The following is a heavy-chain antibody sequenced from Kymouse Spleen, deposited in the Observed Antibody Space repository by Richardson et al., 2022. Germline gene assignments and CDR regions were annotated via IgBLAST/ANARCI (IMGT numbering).Heavy chain of an antibody. V-gene: IGHV3-9*01. D-gene: IGHD3-10*01. CDR1: GFTFDDYA. J-gene: IGHJ6*02. Sequence: EVQLVESGGGLVQPGRSLRLSCAASGFTFDDYAMHWVRQAPGKGLEWVSGISWNSGSIGYADSVKGRFTISRDNAKNSLYLQMNSLRAEDTALYYCAKDMGVRGVIITYYYYYGMDVWGQGTTVTVSS. CDR2: ISWNSGSI. CDR3: AKDMGVRGVIITYYYYYGMDV.